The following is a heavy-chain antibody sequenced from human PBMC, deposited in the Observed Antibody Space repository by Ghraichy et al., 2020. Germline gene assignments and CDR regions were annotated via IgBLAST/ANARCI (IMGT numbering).Heavy chain of an antibody. CDR3: TRLGTSSVSDY. Sequence: GVLRLSCAASGFTLSGSAMSWVRQASGRGLEWVGRIRSKANSYAAAYAASVKGRFTISRDDSKNTAYLQMNSLKTEDTAVYYCTRLGTSSVSDYWGQGTLVTVSS. V-gene: IGHV3-73*01. CDR1: GFTLSGSA. CDR2: IRSKANSYAA. D-gene: IGHD7-27*01. J-gene: IGHJ4*02.